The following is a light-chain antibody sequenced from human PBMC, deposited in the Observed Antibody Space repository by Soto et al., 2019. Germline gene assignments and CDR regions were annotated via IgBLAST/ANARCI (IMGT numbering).Light chain of an antibody. CDR2: GAS. CDR3: QQYGGSPIT. V-gene: IGKV3-20*01. Sequence: LSHSPGTVSLNPGVRLTLSCGASQSVTSKLAWYQQKPGQAPRLLISGASNRATGIPDRFSGSGSGTDFTLTVSRLEPDDFALYFCQQYGGSPITFGLGTRLEI. CDR1: QSVTSK. J-gene: IGKJ5*01.